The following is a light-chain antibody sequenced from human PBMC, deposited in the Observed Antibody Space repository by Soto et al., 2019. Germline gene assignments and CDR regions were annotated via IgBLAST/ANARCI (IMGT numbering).Light chain of an antibody. CDR2: DVS. CDR1: SSDVGGYNY. J-gene: IGLJ1*01. CDR3: SSYTSSSTYV. Sequence: QSVLTQPASVSGCPGQSITISCTGTSSDVGGYNYVSWYQQHPGKARKLMIYDVSNRPSGVSNRFSGSKSGNTASLTISGLQAEDEADYYCSSYTSSSTYVFGTGTKVTVL. V-gene: IGLV2-14*01.